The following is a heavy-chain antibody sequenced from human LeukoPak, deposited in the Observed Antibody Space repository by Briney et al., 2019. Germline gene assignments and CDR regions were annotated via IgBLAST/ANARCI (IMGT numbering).Heavy chain of an antibody. Sequence: PSETLSLTCTVSGGSITSYYWTWIRQPPGKGLEWIGYIYHSGTTNYNPSLKSRVSIPVDTSKNQFSLKLSSVTAADTAVYYCAQKAPYSPGYSQHWGQGTLVTVSS. CDR1: GGSITSYY. V-gene: IGHV4-59*01. D-gene: IGHD2-15*01. J-gene: IGHJ1*01. CDR3: AQKAPYSPGYSQH. CDR2: IYHSGTT.